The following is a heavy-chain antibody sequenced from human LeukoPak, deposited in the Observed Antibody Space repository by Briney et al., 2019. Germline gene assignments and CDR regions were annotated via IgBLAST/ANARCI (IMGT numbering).Heavy chain of an antibody. CDR3: ASWATYGSGSSTLDY. V-gene: IGHV1-69*01. Sequence: SVNVSCKASGGTFSSYAISWVRQAPGQGLEWMGGIIPIFGTANYAQKFQGRVTITADESTSTAYMELSSLRSEDTAVYYCASWATYGSGSSTLDYWGQGTLVTVSS. D-gene: IGHD3-10*01. CDR1: GGTFSSYA. CDR2: IIPIFGTA. J-gene: IGHJ4*02.